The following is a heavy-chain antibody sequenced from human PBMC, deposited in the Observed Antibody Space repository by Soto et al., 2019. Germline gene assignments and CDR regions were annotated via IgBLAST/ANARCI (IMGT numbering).Heavy chain of an antibody. J-gene: IGHJ6*03. V-gene: IGHV3-74*01. Sequence: HPGGSPRLSCAASGFTFSTYWMRWFGQAPGKGLVWVSLINSDGRSTDYADSVKGRFTISRDNAKNTLYLQMNSVRADDTAVYYCARVRPGYSGGGITGQYYNMDGWGKKKTVTVYS. D-gene: IGHD5-12*01. CDR1: GFTFSTYW. CDR3: ARVRPGYSGGGITGQYYNMDG. CDR2: INSDGRST.